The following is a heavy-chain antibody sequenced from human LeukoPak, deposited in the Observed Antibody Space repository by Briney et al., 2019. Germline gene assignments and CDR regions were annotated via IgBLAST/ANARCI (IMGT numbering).Heavy chain of an antibody. Sequence: GPSMTASCKASGYTPTGNYMHWVRHPPGQGLEWKGSTIPNSGGTNYAQKFQGRVTMTRDTSISTAYMELSRLRSDDTAVYYCARLLTRIQLWLLGYWGQGTLVTVSS. D-gene: IGHD5-18*01. CDR1: GYTPTGNY. V-gene: IGHV1-2*02. CDR3: ARLLTRIQLWLLGY. CDR2: TIPNSGGT. J-gene: IGHJ4*02.